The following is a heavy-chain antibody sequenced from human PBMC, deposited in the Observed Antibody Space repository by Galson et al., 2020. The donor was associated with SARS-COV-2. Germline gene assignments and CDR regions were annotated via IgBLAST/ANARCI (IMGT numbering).Heavy chain of an antibody. V-gene: IGHV3-21*01. CDR1: GFTFSSYS. D-gene: IGHD6-6*01. Sequence: GESLKISCAASGFTFSSYSMNWVRQAPGKGLEWVSSISSSSSYIYYADSVKGRFTISRDNAKNSLYLQMNSLRAEDTAVYYCASSLKPYSSSGFDYWGQGPLVTVSS. CDR3: ASSLKPYSSSGFDY. CDR2: ISSSSSYI. J-gene: IGHJ4*02.